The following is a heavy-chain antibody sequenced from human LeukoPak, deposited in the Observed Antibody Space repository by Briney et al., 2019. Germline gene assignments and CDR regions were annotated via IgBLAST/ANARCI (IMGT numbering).Heavy chain of an antibody. CDR2: MNPNSGNT. CDR1: GYTFTSYD. CDR3: ARAASYSSSGKTRKNYYFDY. Sequence: ASVKVSCKASGYTFTSYDINWVRQATGQGLEWMGWMNPNSGNTGYAQRFQGRVTMTRNTSISTAYMELSSLRSEDTAVYYCARAASYSSSGKTRKNYYFDYWGQGTLVTVSS. V-gene: IGHV1-8*01. D-gene: IGHD6-13*01. J-gene: IGHJ4*02.